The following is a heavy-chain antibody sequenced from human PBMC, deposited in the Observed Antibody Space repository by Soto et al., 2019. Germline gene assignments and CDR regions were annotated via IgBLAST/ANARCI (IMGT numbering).Heavy chain of an antibody. Sequence: GGSLRLSCAASGFTFSIFAMSWVRQSPGKGLEWVSTISGSGGSTYYADAVKGRFTISRDNSMGTLYLQMKSLRVEDTAIYYCAKEVSLGSTVELGYWGQGTLVTVAS. J-gene: IGHJ4*02. V-gene: IGHV3-23*01. CDR3: AKEVSLGSTVELGY. CDR2: ISGSGGST. CDR1: GFTFSIFA. D-gene: IGHD1-7*01.